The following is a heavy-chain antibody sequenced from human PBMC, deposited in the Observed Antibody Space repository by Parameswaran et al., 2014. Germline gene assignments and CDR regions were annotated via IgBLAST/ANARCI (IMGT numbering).Heavy chain of an antibody. Sequence: ARGCGQDARERGVDWVSAISGSGGSTSYADSVKGRFTISRDNSKNTLYLQMNSLRAEDTAMYHCTKRTLEARGVDEYWGQGSLVTVSS. CDR3: TKRTLEARGVDEY. D-gene: IGHD3-10*01. CDR1: A. V-gene: IGHV3-23*01. J-gene: IGHJ4*02. CDR2: ISGSGGST.